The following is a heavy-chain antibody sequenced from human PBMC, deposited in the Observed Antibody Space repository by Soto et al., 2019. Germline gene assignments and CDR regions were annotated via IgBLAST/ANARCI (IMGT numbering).Heavy chain of an antibody. Sequence: SVKVSCKASGYTFTSYGIHLLRQAPGQRLEWMGWINAANGDTKYSPKFQGRVTITRDTSASTAYMELSSLRSEDTAVYYCVRRHVSATGIDWFGPWGQGTLVTVSS. V-gene: IGHV1-3*01. CDR1: GYTFTSYG. D-gene: IGHD6-13*01. CDR2: INAANGDT. J-gene: IGHJ5*02. CDR3: VRRHVSATGIDWFGP.